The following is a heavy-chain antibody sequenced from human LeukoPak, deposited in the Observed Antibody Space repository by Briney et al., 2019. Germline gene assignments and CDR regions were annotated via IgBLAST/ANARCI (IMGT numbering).Heavy chain of an antibody. CDR2: IYYSGST. D-gene: IGHD3-22*01. J-gene: IGHJ3*02. CDR1: GGSISNSDYS. V-gene: IGHV4-39*07. Sequence: SETLSLTCTVSGGSISNSDYSWGWIRQPPGKGLECIGTIYYSGSTYYKSSLKSRVTISVDTSKNQFSLKLSSVTAADTAVYYCARGPYSYDSSGAFDIWGQGTMVTVSS. CDR3: ARGPYSYDSSGAFDI.